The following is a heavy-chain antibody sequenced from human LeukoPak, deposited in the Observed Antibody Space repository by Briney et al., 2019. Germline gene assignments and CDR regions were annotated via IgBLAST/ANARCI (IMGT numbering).Heavy chain of an antibody. CDR2: ISSSSGYI. Sequence: GGSLRLSCAASGFTFSIYNMNWVRQTPGKGLEWVSLISSSSGYIYYTDSVKGRFSISRDNAKNSLYLQMNSLRAEDSAVYYCTRGSEWEPLYYFDYWGQGSLVTVSS. V-gene: IGHV3-21*01. J-gene: IGHJ4*02. CDR3: TRGSEWEPLYYFDY. D-gene: IGHD1-26*01. CDR1: GFTFSIYN.